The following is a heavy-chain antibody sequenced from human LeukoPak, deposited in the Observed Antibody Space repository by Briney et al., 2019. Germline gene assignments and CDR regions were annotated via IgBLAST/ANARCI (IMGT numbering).Heavy chain of an antibody. J-gene: IGHJ4*02. CDR1: GGSISGYY. Sequence: SGTLSLTCAVSGGSISGYYWSWIRQPPGKGLEWIGYIYYSGSTNYNPSLKSRVTISVDTSKNQFSLNLRSVTTADTAVYYCARGERPGPDYWGQGTLVTVSS. V-gene: IGHV4-59*01. CDR3: ARGERPGPDY. CDR2: IYYSGST.